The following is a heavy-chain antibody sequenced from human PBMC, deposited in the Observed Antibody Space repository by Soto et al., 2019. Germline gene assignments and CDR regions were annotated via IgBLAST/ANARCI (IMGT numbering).Heavy chain of an antibody. D-gene: IGHD6-6*01. V-gene: IGHV3-23*01. CDR2: MNSGGRS. J-gene: IGHJ6*02. CDR3: AKALQYSSSRDYFYYGMDV. CDR1: GFTFSSYA. Sequence: EVQLLESGGGLVQPGGSLRLSCAASGFTFSSYAMSWVRQAPGKGLEWVSGMNSGGRSYYADSVKGRFTISRDTSKNMLYLQRNSLRADDTAVFYCAKALQYSSSRDYFYYGMDVWGQGTTVTVSS.